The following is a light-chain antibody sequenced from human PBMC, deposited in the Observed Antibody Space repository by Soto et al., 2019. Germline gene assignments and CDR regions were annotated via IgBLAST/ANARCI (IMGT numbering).Light chain of an antibody. J-gene: IGLJ3*02. Sequence: SYELTQPPSVSVAPRQTARITCGGTNIGSKSVHWYQQKPGQAPVLVVFDDSDRPSGIPERFSGSNSGNTATLTISRVEAGDEADYYCQVWDSTSDHPEKWVFGGGTKLTVL. CDR2: DDS. V-gene: IGLV3-21*02. CDR3: QVWDSTSDHPEKWV. CDR1: NIGSKS.